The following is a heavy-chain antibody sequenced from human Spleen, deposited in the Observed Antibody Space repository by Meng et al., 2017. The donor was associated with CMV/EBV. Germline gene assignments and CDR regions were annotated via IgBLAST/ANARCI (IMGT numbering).Heavy chain of an antibody. J-gene: IGHJ6*02. Sequence: GESLKISCAASGFSFSSYGMHWVRQAPGKGLYWVAFIRYDGSKEYYGDSVKGRFTISRDISKNTLYLQMNSLRAEDTAVYYCARDRMPAAGSGDGMDVWGQGTTVTVSS. D-gene: IGHD6-13*01. CDR2: IRYDGSKE. V-gene: IGHV3-30*02. CDR3: ARDRMPAAGSGDGMDV. CDR1: GFSFSSYG.